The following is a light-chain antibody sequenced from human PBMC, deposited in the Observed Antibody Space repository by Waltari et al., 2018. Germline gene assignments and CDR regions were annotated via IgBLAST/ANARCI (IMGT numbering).Light chain of an antibody. V-gene: IGKV3-15*01. CDR3: QQYNDWPPLT. CDR2: GAS. Sequence: EVVMTQSPATLSVSPGEKVTLSCRASQGVNRFVAWYQQKPGQAPRLLIYGASTRATGIPARFSGSGSGTEFTLTISSLQSEDFAVYYCQQYNDWPPLTFGGGTKLEIK. CDR1: QGVNRF. J-gene: IGKJ4*01.